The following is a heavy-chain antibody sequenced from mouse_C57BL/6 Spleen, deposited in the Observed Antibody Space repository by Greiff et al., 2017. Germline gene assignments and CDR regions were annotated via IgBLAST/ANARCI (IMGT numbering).Heavy chain of an antibody. J-gene: IGHJ4*01. CDR3: VRHTTVDNAMDY. Sequence: EVKLVESGGGLVQPKGSLKLSCAASGFSFNTYAMNWVRQAPGKGLEWVARIRSKSNNYATYYADSVKDRFTISRDDSESMLYLQMNNLKTEDTAMYYCVRHTTVDNAMDYWGQGTSVTVSS. CDR2: IRSKSNNYAT. CDR1: GFSFNTYA. D-gene: IGHD1-1*01. V-gene: IGHV10-1*01.